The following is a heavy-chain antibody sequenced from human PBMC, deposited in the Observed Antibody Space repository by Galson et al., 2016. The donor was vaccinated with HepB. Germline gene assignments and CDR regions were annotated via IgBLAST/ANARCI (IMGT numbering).Heavy chain of an antibody. CDR2: IHAINSDT. V-gene: IGHV5-51*01. D-gene: IGHD1-26*01. Sequence: QSGAEVKKPGESLKISCKGSGCSFSDHWIGWVRQVPGKGLEWMGIIHAINSDTRTSPSFQGRVTMSVDTSITTAYLQWSSLEASDTAMYYCTRRRAVTGAPFNDWSQGALITVSS. CDR3: TRRRAVTGAPFND. CDR1: GCSFSDHW. J-gene: IGHJ4*02.